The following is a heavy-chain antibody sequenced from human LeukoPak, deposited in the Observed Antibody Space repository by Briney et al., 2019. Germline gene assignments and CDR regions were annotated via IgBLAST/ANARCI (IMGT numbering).Heavy chain of an antibody. J-gene: IGHJ4*02. CDR1: GYTFTNYA. CDR3: ARDSGSGNNDY. Sequence: ASVKVSCKASGYTFTNYAMHWVRQAPGQRLEWMGWINAGNGNTKYSQKFQGRVTITRDTSASTAYMELSSLRSEDAAVYYCARDSGSGNNDYWGQGTLVTVSS. D-gene: IGHD1-26*01. V-gene: IGHV1-3*01. CDR2: INAGNGNT.